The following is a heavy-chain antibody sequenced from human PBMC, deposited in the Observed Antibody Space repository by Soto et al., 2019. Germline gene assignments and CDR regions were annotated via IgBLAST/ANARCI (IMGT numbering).Heavy chain of an antibody. CDR1: GFTFSSFD. CDR3: ARVSDLAFDI. V-gene: IGHV3-13*01. D-gene: IGHD2-21*02. Sequence: LRLSCAASGFTFSSFDMHWVRQATGKGLEWVSAIGTAGDTYYPGSVKGRFTISRENAKNSLYLQMNSLRAGDTAVYYCARVSDLAFDIWGQGTMVTVSS. J-gene: IGHJ3*02. CDR2: IGTAGDT.